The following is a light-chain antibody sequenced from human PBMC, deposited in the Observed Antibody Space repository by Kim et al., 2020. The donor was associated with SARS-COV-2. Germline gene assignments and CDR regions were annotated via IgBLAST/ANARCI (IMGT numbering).Light chain of an antibody. CDR3: QQYNSYPWT. Sequence: ASVGYGVTITCRASENINNWLAWYQQRPGKAPKVLIYRASNLESGVPSRFSGSVSGTEFTLTITSLQPDDFATYYCQQYNSYPWTFGQGTKVDIK. V-gene: IGKV1-5*03. CDR2: RAS. CDR1: ENINNW. J-gene: IGKJ1*01.